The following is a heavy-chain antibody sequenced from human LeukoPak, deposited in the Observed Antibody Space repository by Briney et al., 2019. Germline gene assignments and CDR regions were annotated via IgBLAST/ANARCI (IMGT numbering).Heavy chain of an antibody. CDR3: ARAARQGFTLIVVPFFYFDL. CDR2: INHSGST. Sequence: SETLSLTCTVSGGSISSGASDWGWIRQHPKRGLEWVGYINHSGSTYYNPSLGSRVTMSVDTSKNQFSLKLSSVTAADSAVYYCARAARQGFTLIVVPFFYFDLWGRGTLVTVS. D-gene: IGHD3-22*01. CDR1: GGSISSGASD. V-gene: IGHV4-31*03. J-gene: IGHJ2*01.